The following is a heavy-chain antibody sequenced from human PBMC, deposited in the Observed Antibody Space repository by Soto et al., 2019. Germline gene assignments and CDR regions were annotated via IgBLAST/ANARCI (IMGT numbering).Heavy chain of an antibody. Sequence: ASVKVSCKDSGYTFTSYAMHWVRQAPGQRLEWMGWINAGNGNTKYSQKFQGRVTITRDTSASTAYMELSSLRSEDTAVYYCARDHVSGWYPVDALDFWGQGKMDTVS. CDR1: GYTFTSYA. CDR3: ARDHVSGWYPVDALDF. J-gene: IGHJ3*01. D-gene: IGHD6-19*01. CDR2: INAGNGNT. V-gene: IGHV1-3*01.